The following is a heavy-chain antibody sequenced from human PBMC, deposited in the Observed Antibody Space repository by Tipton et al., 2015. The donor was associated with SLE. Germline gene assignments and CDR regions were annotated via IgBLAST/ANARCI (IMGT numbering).Heavy chain of an antibody. D-gene: IGHD7-27*01. CDR1: GVTFNTYW. Sequence: SLRLSCAASGVTFNTYWMNWVRQAPGKGLEWVASIKEDGSEKYYVDSVKGRFTISRDNAKNSLYLQMDRLRAEDTAVYYCARAGADYWGQGTLVTVSS. CDR2: IKEDGSEK. J-gene: IGHJ4*02. CDR3: ARAGADY. V-gene: IGHV3-7*01.